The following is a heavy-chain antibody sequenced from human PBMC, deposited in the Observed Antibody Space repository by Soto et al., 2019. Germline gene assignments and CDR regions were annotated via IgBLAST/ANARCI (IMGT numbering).Heavy chain of an antibody. Sequence: QVQVVESGGGVVQPGRSLKLSCAASGFTFSNFGMHWVRQPPGKGLEWVAVIWHDGKEKYYADSAKGRSTISRDNSKNTPYLQMTSLRAEDTAVYYCARNPGQDEAMDYWGQATLVTVSS. D-gene: IGHD3-10*01. CDR1: GFTFSNFG. V-gene: IGHV3-33*01. CDR3: ARNPGQDEAMDY. CDR2: IWHDGKEK. J-gene: IGHJ4*02.